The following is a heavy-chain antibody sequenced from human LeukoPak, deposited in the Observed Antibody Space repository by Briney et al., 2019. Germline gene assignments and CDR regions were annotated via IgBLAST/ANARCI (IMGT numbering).Heavy chain of an antibody. J-gene: IGHJ6*02. V-gene: IGHV3-48*01. D-gene: IGHD6-13*01. CDR2: ISSSSSTM. Sequence: GGSLRLSCAASGFTFSSYSMNWVRQAPGKGLEWVSYISSSSSTMYYADSVKGRFTISRDNSKNTLYLQVNSLRAEDTAVYYCAKWLVSSSWYYYYGMDVWGQGTTVTVSS. CDR3: AKWLVSSSWYYYYGMDV. CDR1: GFTFSSYS.